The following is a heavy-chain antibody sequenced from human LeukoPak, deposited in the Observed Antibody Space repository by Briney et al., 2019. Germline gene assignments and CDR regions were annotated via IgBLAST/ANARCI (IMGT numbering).Heavy chain of an antibody. CDR2: ISYDGSNK. D-gene: IGHD6-19*01. CDR3: AKELSGWYFDY. J-gene: IGHJ4*02. V-gene: IGHV3-30*18. Sequence: GGSLRLSCAASGFTFSSYGMHWVRQAPGKGLEWVAVISYDGSNKYYADSVKGRFTISRDNSKNTLYLQMNSLRAEDTAVYYCAKELSGWYFDYWGQGTLVTVFS. CDR1: GFTFSSYG.